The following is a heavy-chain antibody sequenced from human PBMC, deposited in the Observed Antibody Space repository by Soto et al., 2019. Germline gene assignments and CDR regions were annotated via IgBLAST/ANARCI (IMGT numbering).Heavy chain of an antibody. V-gene: IGHV5-10-1*01. CDR2: IDPSDSYT. CDR1: GYSFTSYW. J-gene: IGHJ4*02. CDR3: ASTNYDILTGYYLFDY. Sequence: PGESLKISCKGSGYSFTSYWISWVRQMPGKGLEWMGRIDPSDSYTNYSPSFQGHVTISADKSISTAYLQWSSLKASDTAMYYCASTNYDILTGYYLFDYWGQGTLVTVSS. D-gene: IGHD3-9*01.